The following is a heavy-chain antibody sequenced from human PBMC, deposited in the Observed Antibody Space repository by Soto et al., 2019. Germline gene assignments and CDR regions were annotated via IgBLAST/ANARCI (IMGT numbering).Heavy chain of an antibody. CDR2: IYYSGST. CDR1: GGSISSGGYY. CDR3: ARGMDIVATISWFDP. V-gene: IGHV4-31*03. Sequence: QVQLQESGPGLVKPSQTLSLTCTVSGGSISSGGYYWSWIRQHPGKGLEWIGYIYYSGSTYYNPSLKSRVTISVDTSKNQFSLKLSSVTAADTAVYYCARGMDIVATISWFDPWGQGTLVTVAS. D-gene: IGHD5-12*01. J-gene: IGHJ5*02.